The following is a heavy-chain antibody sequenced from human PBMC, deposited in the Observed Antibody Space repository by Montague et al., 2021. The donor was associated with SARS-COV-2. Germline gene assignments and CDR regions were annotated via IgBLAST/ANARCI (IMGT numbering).Heavy chain of an antibody. D-gene: IGHD2/OR15-2a*01. CDR1: GFTFDDYA. J-gene: IGHJ3*02. Sequence: SLRLSCAASGFTFDDYAMHWVRQAPGKGLEWVSSISWYSGSIGYADSVKGRFTISRDNAKNSLYLHMNSLRAEDTALYYCAKDIGQWYSRGAFDIWGQGTMVTVSS. V-gene: IGHV3-9*01. CDR2: ISWYSGSI. CDR3: AKDIGQWYSRGAFDI.